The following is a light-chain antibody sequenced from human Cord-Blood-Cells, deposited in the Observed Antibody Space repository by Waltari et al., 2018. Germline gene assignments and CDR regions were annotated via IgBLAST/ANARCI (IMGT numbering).Light chain of an antibody. CDR2: AAS. CDR1: KSISSY. CDR3: QQSYSTPIT. J-gene: IGKJ5*01. V-gene: IGKV1-39*01. Sequence: DIQMTQSPSSLSASVGERVTITCRASKSISSYLNWYQQKPVKAPKLLIYAASSLQSGVPSRFSGSVSGTDFTLTISSLQPEDFATYYCQQSYSTPITFGQGTRLEIK.